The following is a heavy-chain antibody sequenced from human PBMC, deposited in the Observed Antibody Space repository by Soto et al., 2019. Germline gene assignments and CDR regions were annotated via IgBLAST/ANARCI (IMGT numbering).Heavy chain of an antibody. Sequence: EVQLLESGGGLVQSGGSLRLSCAASGFTFSSYAMSWVRQAPGKGLEWVSGISASGSNTYYADSVKGRFTISRDNSKNTLYLQMNNLRVEDKAVYYCAVGGEWSFNFEYWGQGTLVTVFS. CDR3: AVGGEWSFNFEY. D-gene: IGHD3-3*01. CDR1: GFTFSSYA. J-gene: IGHJ4*02. V-gene: IGHV3-23*01. CDR2: ISASGSNT.